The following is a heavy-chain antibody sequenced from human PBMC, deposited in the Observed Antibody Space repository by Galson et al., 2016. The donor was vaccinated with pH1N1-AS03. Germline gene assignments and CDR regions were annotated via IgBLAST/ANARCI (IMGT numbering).Heavy chain of an antibody. CDR2: IKQDGSVE. Sequence: SLRLSCAASGFTFSSYWMTWVRQAPGKGLEWVANIKQDGSVEYYVDSVKGRFTISRDNSKNTLYLQMNSLRVEDAAGYYCEKGGIYNREGLGGSWGQGTLVAVSS. CDR3: EKGGIYNREGLGGS. V-gene: IGHV3-7*03. CDR1: GFTFSSYW. D-gene: IGHD2/OR15-2a*01. J-gene: IGHJ5*02.